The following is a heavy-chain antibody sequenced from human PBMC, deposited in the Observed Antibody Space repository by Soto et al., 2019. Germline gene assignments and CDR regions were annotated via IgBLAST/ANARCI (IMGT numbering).Heavy chain of an antibody. D-gene: IGHD2-15*01. V-gene: IGHV3-74*01. CDR2: INSDGSST. CDR3: ARVYCSGGSCYHPDY. CDR1: GFTFSSYW. Sequence: EVQLVESGGGLVQPGGSLRLSCAASGFTFSSYWMHWVRQAPGKGLVWVSRINSDGSSTSYADSVKGRFTISRDNAKNTLYLQMNRLRAEDTAVYYCARVYCSGGSCYHPDYWGKGTLVTVSS. J-gene: IGHJ4*02.